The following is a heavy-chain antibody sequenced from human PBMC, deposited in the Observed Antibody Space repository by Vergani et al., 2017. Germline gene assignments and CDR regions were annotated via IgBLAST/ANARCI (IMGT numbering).Heavy chain of an antibody. CDR3: ARGSRPSYCGGDCYVFDY. J-gene: IGHJ4*02. D-gene: IGHD2-21*02. CDR1: GYTFTSYA. CDR2: INTNTGNP. Sequence: QVQLVQSAVQVMKPGASVKVSCKASGYTFTSYAMNWVRQAPGQGLEWMGWINTNTGNPTYAQGFTGRFVYSLDTSVSTAYLQISSLKAEDTAVYYCARGSRPSYCGGDCYVFDYWGQGTLVTVSS. V-gene: IGHV7-4-1*02.